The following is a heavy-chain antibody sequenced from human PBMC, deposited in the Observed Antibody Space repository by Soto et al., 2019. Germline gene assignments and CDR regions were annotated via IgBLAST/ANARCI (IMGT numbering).Heavy chain of an antibody. CDR1: GYTFSNYG. J-gene: IGHJ6*02. CDR3: ARDPGFGFGYSYAFAMDV. D-gene: IGHD5-18*01. CDR2: ISGYNGNT. Sequence: QVQLVQSGAEVMKPGASVKVSCKASGYTFSNYGISWVRQGPGQGLEWMGWISGYNGNTHYEEKVQDRIKMTTDTSTSTTYLELRSLRSDDTAVYFCARDPGFGFGYSYAFAMDVWGQGTTVTVSS. V-gene: IGHV1-18*01.